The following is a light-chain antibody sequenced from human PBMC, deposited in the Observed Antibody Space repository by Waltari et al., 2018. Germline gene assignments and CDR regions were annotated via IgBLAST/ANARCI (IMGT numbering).Light chain of an antibody. J-gene: IGLJ2*01. CDR1: SSNIGSNT. CDR3: AAWDDSLNGPVV. CDR2: SNN. V-gene: IGLV1-44*01. Sequence: QSVLTQPPSASGTPGQRVTISCSGSSSNIGSNTVNWYQQLPGTAPKLLIYSNNQRPSGVPDRFSGSKSGTSASLASSGRQSEDEADYYCAAWDDSLNGPVVFGGGTKLTVL.